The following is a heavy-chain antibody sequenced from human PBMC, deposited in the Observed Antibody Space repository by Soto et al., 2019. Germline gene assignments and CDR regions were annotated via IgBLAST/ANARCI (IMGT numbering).Heavy chain of an antibody. CDR3: ARAAHYSSSFRWFDP. Sequence: QVQLQESGPGLVKPSQTLSLTCTVSGGSICSGGYYWSWIRQHPGKGLEWIGYIYYSGSTYYNPSLKSRVTISVDKSKNQFSLKLSSVTAADTAVYYCARAAHYSSSFRWFDPWGQGTLVTVSS. CDR1: GGSICSGGYY. V-gene: IGHV4-31*03. CDR2: IYYSGST. D-gene: IGHD6-6*01. J-gene: IGHJ5*02.